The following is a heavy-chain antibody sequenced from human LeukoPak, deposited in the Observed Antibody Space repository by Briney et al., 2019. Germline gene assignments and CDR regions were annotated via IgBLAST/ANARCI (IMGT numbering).Heavy chain of an antibody. CDR3: AKYRGMTGTSELDY. Sequence: GGSLRLSCAASGFTFSSYSMNWVRQAPGKGLEWVSSISSSSSYIYYADSVKGRFTISRDNAKNSLYLQMNSLRAEDTAIYFCAKYRGMTGTSELDYWGQGTLVTVSS. J-gene: IGHJ4*02. CDR1: GFTFSSYS. D-gene: IGHD1-7*01. CDR2: ISSSSSYI. V-gene: IGHV3-21*04.